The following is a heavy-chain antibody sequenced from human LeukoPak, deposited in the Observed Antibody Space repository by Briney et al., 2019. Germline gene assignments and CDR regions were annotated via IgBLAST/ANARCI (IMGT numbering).Heavy chain of an antibody. CDR1: GGSISSSSYY. V-gene: IGHV4-39*01. J-gene: IGHJ3*02. Sequence: PETLSLTCTVSGGSISSSSYYWGWIRQPPGKGLEWIGSIYYSGSTYYNPSLKSRVTISVDTSKNQFSLKLGSVTAADTAVYYCGEGGDYVDAFDIWGQGTMVTVSS. D-gene: IGHD4-17*01. CDR2: IYYSGST. CDR3: GEGGDYVDAFDI.